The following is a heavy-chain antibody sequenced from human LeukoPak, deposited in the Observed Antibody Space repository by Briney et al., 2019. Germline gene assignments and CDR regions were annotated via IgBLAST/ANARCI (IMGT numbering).Heavy chain of an antibody. CDR1: GFTVNSNY. V-gene: IGHV3-66*02. D-gene: IGHD6-6*01. Sequence: QAGGSRRLSCAASGFTVNSNYMSWVRQAPGKGLEWVSLIYTGVSTYYADSVKGRFTISRDNSKNTLYLQMNSLRPEDTAVYYCARGFGKVAANVFGGYTMDVWGQGTTVTVSS. CDR2: IYTGVST. CDR3: ARGFGKVAANVFGGYTMDV. J-gene: IGHJ6*02.